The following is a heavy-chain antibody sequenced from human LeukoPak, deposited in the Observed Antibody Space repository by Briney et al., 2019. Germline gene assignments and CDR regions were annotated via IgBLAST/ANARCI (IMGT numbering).Heavy chain of an antibody. CDR3: AKGLRGNGGFDY. D-gene: IGHD3-16*01. CDR2: ISDSGVNT. Sequence: PGGSLRLSCAASGFTFSTYAMNWVRQAPGKGLEWVSTISDSGVNTYYADSVKGRFTISRDNSKNTLYLQMNSLRAEDTAMYYCAKGLRGNGGFDYWGQGTLVTVSS. CDR1: GFTFSTYA. V-gene: IGHV3-23*01. J-gene: IGHJ4*02.